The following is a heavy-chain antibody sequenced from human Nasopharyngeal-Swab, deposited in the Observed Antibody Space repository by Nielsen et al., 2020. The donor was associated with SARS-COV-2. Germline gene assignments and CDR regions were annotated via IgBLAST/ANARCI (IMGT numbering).Heavy chain of an antibody. CDR1: GFTYSSYW. J-gene: IGHJ4*02. V-gene: IGHV3-7*03. CDR3: AGGNSADH. Sequence: GESLKISCPASGFTYSSYWMSWVRQAPGKGLEWVANIKEDGSEKYYVDSVKGRFTISRDNAKNSLYLQMNSLRAEDTAVYYCAGGNSADHWGQGTLVTVSS. D-gene: IGHD4-23*01. CDR2: IKEDGSEK.